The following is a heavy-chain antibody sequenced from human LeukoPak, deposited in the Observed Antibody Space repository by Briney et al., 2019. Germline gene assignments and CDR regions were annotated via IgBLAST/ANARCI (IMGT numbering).Heavy chain of an antibody. J-gene: IGHJ4*02. CDR3: ARGGYYDSSGYFDY. Sequence: ASVKVSCXASGGTFSSYAISWVRQAPGQGLEWMGGIVPIFGTANYAQKFQGRVTITTDESTSTAYMELSSLRSEDTAVYYCARGGYYDSSGYFDYWGQGTLVTVSS. CDR2: IVPIFGTA. V-gene: IGHV1-69*05. CDR1: GGTFSSYA. D-gene: IGHD3-22*01.